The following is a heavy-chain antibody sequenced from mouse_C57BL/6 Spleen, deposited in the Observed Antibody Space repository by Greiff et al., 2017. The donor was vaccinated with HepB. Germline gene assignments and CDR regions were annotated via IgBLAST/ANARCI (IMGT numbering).Heavy chain of an antibody. V-gene: IGHV1-52*01. J-gene: IGHJ2*01. CDR2: IDPSDSET. CDR1: GYTFTSYW. Sequence: QVQLQQPGAELVRPGSSVKLSCKASGYTFTSYWMHWVKQRPVQGLEWIGNIDPSDSETHYNQKFKDKATLTVDKSSSTAYMQLSSLTAEDSAVYYWARSEDYFDYWGQGTTLTVSS. CDR3: ARSEDYFDY.